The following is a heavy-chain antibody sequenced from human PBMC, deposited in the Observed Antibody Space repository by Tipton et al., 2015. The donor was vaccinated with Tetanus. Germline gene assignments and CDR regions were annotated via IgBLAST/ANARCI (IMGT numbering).Heavy chain of an antibody. CDR1: GGSISSYY. Sequence: TLSLTCTVSGGSISSYYWSWIRQPPGKGLEWIGYIYYSGSTNYNPSLKSRVTISVDTSKNQFSLKLSSVTAADTAVYYCARAGLGEAGSWGQGALVTVSS. J-gene: IGHJ5*02. CDR3: ARAGLGEAGS. V-gene: IGHV4-59*01. D-gene: IGHD3-10*01. CDR2: IYYSGST.